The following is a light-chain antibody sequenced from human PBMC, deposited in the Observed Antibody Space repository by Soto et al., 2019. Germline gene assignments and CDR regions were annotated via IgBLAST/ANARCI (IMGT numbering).Light chain of an antibody. CDR1: QSVSRR. CDR2: GAS. J-gene: IGKJ5*01. CDR3: QHYSETPIT. V-gene: IGKV3-20*01. Sequence: EIVLTQSPGTLSLSPGGRATLSCRASQSVSRRLAWYQHSPGQSARLLISGASMRASGVPVRFSGSGSGTDFTLTISRLEPEYFAVYYCQHYSETPITFGLGTRLEV.